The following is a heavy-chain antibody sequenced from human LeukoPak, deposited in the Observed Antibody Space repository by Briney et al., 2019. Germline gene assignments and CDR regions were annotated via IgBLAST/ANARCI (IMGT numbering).Heavy chain of an antibody. J-gene: IGHJ4*02. CDR1: GGSISSGDYY. V-gene: IGHV4-30-4*08. CDR3: AREKDIVVVPAALLGGPRVDY. CDR2: IYYSGST. D-gene: IGHD2-2*01. Sequence: PSETLSLTCTVSGGSISSGDYYWSWIRQPPGKGLEWIGYIYYSGSTHYNPSLKSRVTISVDTSKNQFSLKLSSVTAADTAVYYCAREKDIVVVPAALLGGPRVDYWGQGTLVTVSS.